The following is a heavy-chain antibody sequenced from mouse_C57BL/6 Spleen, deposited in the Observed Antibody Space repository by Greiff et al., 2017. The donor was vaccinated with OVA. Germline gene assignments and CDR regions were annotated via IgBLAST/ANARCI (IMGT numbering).Heavy chain of an antibody. CDR2: IWSGGST. CDR3: ARKRGQLRLYAMDY. Sequence: VQRVESGPGLVQPSQSLSITCTVSGFSLNSEGGNGVRQAAGKGLEWLGVIWSGGSTDYNAALISRLSISKDNSKSQVFFKMNSLQADDTAIYYCARKRGQLRLYAMDYWGQGTSVTVSS. CDR1: GFSLNSEG. D-gene: IGHD3-2*02. J-gene: IGHJ4*01. V-gene: IGHV2-2*01.